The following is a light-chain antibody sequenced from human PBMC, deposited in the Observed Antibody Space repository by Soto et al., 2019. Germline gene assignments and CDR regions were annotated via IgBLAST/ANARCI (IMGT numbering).Light chain of an antibody. CDR3: QQLNSYPLT. Sequence: DIQLTQSPSFLSASVGDRVTITCRASQGISSYLAWYQQKPGKAPNLLIYDASTLLSGVPSRFSGSGSGTEFTLTIISLQPEDFATYYCQQLNSYPLTFGGGTKVDIK. V-gene: IGKV1-9*01. CDR1: QGISSY. CDR2: DAS. J-gene: IGKJ4*01.